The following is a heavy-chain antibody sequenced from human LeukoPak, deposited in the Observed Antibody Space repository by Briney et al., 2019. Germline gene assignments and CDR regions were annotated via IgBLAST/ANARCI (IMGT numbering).Heavy chain of an antibody. J-gene: IGHJ6*02. CDR1: GFTFSDYY. CDR2: ISSSGSTI. Sequence: PGGSLRLSCAASGFTFSDYYMSWIRQAPGKGLEWVSYISSSGSTIYYADSVKGRFTISRDNAKNSLYLQMNSLRAEDMGRYYCARDRGIYYGAGIAMDVWGQGTTVTVSS. D-gene: IGHD3-10*01. CDR3: ARDRGIYYGAGIAMDV. V-gene: IGHV3-11*04.